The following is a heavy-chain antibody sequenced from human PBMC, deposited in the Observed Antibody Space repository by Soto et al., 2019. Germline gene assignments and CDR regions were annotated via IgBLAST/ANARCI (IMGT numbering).Heavy chain of an antibody. J-gene: IGHJ4*02. D-gene: IGHD3-16*02. V-gene: IGHV2-5*02. CDR2: IYWDDDK. CDR3: AHTGIHLGELSYFVY. Sequence: QITLKESGPTLVKPTQTLTLTCTFSGFSLSTSGVGVGWIRQPPGNALEWLALIYWDDDKRYSTSLKSRLTITKDTSKTQVVLTMTNMDPVDTATYYCAHTGIHLGELSYFVYWGQGTLVTVSS. CDR1: GFSLSTSGVG.